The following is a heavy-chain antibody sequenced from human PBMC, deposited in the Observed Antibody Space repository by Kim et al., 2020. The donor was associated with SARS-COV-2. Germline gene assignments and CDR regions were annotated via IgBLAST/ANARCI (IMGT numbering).Heavy chain of an antibody. D-gene: IGHD6-19*01. V-gene: IGHV3-30*04. CDR1: GFTFSSYD. J-gene: IGHJ6*02. CDR3: ARTHWLVRYDGMEV. CDR2: ISYDGSNK. Sequence: GGSLRLSCAASGFTFSSYDMHWVRQAPGKGLEWVAVISYDGSNKYYADSVKGRFTITRDNSKNTLYLQMNRLRADATAVYYCARTHWLVRYDGMEVWGQG.